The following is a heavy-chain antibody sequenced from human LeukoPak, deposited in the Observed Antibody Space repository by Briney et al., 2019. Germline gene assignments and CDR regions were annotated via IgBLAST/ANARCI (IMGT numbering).Heavy chain of an antibody. CDR2: LNNDGSST. CDR1: GFTFRNYW. CDR3: VRDGSSWSFDY. V-gene: IGHV3-74*01. D-gene: IGHD6-13*01. J-gene: IGHJ4*02. Sequence: GGSLRLSCAASGFTFRNYWMFWVRQAPGKGLVWVSSLNNDGSSTNCADSVKGRFTISRDNAKNTLYLQMSSLRADDTAVYYCVRDGSSWSFDYWGQGALVTVSS.